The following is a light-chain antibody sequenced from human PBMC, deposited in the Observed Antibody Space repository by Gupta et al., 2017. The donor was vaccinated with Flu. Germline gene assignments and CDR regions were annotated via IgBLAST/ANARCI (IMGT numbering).Light chain of an antibody. Sequence: DIVMTQSPLSLPVTPGEPASISCRSSQSLMHSNGYNYLDWYLQKPGQSPKLLIYLGSSRASGVPERFSGSGSGTDFTLKISRVEAEDFGIYYCLQALNTPYTFGQGTKMEIK. V-gene: IGKV2-28*01. CDR1: QSLMHSNGYNY. CDR2: LGS. J-gene: IGKJ2*01. CDR3: LQALNTPYT.